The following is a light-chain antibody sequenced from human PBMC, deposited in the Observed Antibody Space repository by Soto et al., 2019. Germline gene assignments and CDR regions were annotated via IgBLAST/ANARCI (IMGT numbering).Light chain of an antibody. J-gene: IGKJ1*01. CDR2: GAS. V-gene: IGKV3-20*01. CDR3: QQYGSSPRT. Sequence: EIVLTQSPGTLSLSPGERVTLSCRASQSISSSYFAWYQQKPGQSPRLVIYGASSRATGIPDRFSGSGSGTDFTLTISRLEPEDFAVYYCQQYGSSPRTFGQGTKVEIK. CDR1: QSISSSY.